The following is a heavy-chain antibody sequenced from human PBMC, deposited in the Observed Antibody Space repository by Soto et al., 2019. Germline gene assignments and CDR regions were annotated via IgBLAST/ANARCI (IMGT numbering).Heavy chain of an antibody. V-gene: IGHV4-34*01. Sequence: SETLSLTCAVYGGSFSGYYWSWIRQPPGKGLEWIGEINHSGSTNYNPSLKSRVPISVDTSKNQFSLKLSSVTAADTAVYYCARGAAVQKQDDAFDNWGQGTMVTVSS. J-gene: IGHJ3*02. CDR1: GGSFSGYY. CDR2: INHSGST. CDR3: ARGAAVQKQDDAFDN. D-gene: IGHD6-13*01.